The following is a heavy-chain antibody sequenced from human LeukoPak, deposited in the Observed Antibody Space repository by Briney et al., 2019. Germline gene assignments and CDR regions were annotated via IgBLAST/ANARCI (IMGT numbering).Heavy chain of an antibody. CDR3: ATLKVHRCSSTSCYPYGMDV. J-gene: IGHJ6*02. CDR2: ISSSSSYI. Sequence: PGGSLRLSCAASGFTFSSYSMNWVRQAPGKGLEWVSSISSSSSYIYYADSVKGRFTISRDNSKNTLYLQMNSLRAEDTAVYYCATLKVHRCSSTSCYPYGMDVWGQGTTVTVSS. CDR1: GFTFSSYS. V-gene: IGHV3-21*04. D-gene: IGHD2-2*01.